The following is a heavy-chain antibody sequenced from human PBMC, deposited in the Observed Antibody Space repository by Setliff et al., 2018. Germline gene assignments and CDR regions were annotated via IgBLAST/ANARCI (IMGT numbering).Heavy chain of an antibody. CDR3: VREGVHSRSSTDHRYYVDV. CDR1: GGTFSSYG. V-gene: IGHV1-69*05. CDR2: TIPMFGTT. Sequence: SVKVSCKASGGTFSSYGISWVRQAPGQGLEWMGGTIPMFGTTNYARKFQGRVTIITDESTSTAYMQLSSLGSEDTAVYYCVREGVHSRSSTDHRYYVDVWGKGTTVTVSS. D-gene: IGHD6-6*01. J-gene: IGHJ6*03.